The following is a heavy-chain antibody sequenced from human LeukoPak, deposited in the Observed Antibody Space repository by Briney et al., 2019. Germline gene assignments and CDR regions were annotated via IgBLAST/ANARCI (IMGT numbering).Heavy chain of an antibody. CDR3: ARVGSIGNSWLFDY. Sequence: SESLSLTCILSVGSINSHYWCWVRPPAGEGLEWIGRIYTTVTTNDNPSLSSRLTISVDTSKNQRYLILKTVTAANTAVYYCARVGSIGNSWLFDYWGQGTLVTVSS. CDR2: IYTTVTT. J-gene: IGHJ4*02. D-gene: IGHD4-23*01. V-gene: IGHV4-4*07. CDR1: VGSINSHY.